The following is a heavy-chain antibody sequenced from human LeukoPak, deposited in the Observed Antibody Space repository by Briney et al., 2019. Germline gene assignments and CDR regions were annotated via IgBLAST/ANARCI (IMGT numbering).Heavy chain of an antibody. J-gene: IGHJ6*04. CDR2: IYYSGST. D-gene: IGHD6-13*01. CDR3: ARDRSRGSSWYPDSYYYYGMDV. CDR1: GGSISSYY. V-gene: IGHV4-59*01. Sequence: PSETLSLTCNVSGGSISSYYWSWIRQPPGKGLEWIGYIYYSGSTNYNPSLKSRVTISVDTSKNQFSLKLSSVTAADTAVYYCARDRSRGSSWYPDSYYYYGMDVWGEGTTVTVSS.